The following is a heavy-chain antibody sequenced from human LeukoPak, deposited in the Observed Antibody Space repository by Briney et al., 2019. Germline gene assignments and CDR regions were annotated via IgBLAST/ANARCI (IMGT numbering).Heavy chain of an antibody. D-gene: IGHD6-6*01. V-gene: IGHV3-21*01. CDR2: ISRSSSYI. Sequence: SGGSLRLSCAASGFTFSSYSMNWVRQAPGKGLEWVSSISRSSSYIYYADSVKGRFTISRDNAMNSLYLQMNSLRAEDTAVYYCARGREGIAARWWVEEPRWYFFDPWGQGTLVTVSS. J-gene: IGHJ5*02. CDR3: ARGREGIAARWWVEEPRWYFFDP. CDR1: GFTFSSYS.